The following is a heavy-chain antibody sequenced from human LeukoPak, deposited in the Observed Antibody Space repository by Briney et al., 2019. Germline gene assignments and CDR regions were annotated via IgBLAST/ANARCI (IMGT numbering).Heavy chain of an antibody. CDR3: AKDPLPDPPRAGYFDY. V-gene: IGHV1-18*01. D-gene: IGHD1-14*01. CDR1: GYTFTSYG. Sequence: GASVKVSCKASGYTFTSYGISWVRQAPGQGLEWMGWISAYNGNTNYAQKLQGRVTMTTDTSTSTAYMELRSLRSDDTAVYYCAKDPLPDPPRAGYFDYWGQGTLVTVSS. J-gene: IGHJ4*02. CDR2: ISAYNGNT.